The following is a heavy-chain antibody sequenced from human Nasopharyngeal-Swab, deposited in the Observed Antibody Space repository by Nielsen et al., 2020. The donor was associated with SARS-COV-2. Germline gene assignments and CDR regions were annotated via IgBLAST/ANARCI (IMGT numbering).Heavy chain of an antibody. D-gene: IGHD3-22*01. CDR3: ARDPTYDSSGYYQEYFDY. Sequence: WLRQAPGQGLEGMGIINPSGGSTSYAQKFQGRVTVTRDTSTSTVYMELSSLRSEDTAVYYCARDPTYDSSGYYQEYFDYWGQGTLVTVSS. V-gene: IGHV1-46*01. CDR2: INPSGGST. J-gene: IGHJ4*02.